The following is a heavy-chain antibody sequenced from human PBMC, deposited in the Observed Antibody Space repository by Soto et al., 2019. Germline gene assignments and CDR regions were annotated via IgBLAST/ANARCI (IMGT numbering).Heavy chain of an antibody. V-gene: IGHV1-3*01. CDR2: INAGNGNT. J-gene: IGHJ4*02. D-gene: IGHD6-19*01. CDR1: GYTFTSYA. Sequence: QVQLVQSGAEVKKPGASVKVSCKASGYTFTSYAIHWVRQAPGQRLEWMGWINAGNGNTKYSQKFQDRVTITRATSASTAYMELSSLRSEDTAVYYCARDLGGWPDYWGQGTLGTVSS. CDR3: ARDLGGWPDY.